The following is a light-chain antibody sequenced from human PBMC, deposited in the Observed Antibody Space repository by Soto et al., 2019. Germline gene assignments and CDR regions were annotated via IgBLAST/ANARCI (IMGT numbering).Light chain of an antibody. CDR2: GAS. CDR3: QQYNKWPLT. CDR1: QSVRSN. Sequence: EIVMTQSPATLSVSPGERATLSCRASQSVRSNLAWYQQKPGQAPRLLIYGASTRATGIPVRFSGSASGTEFTLSISSLQSEDYTVYYCQQYNKWPLTFGQGTKVDI. V-gene: IGKV3-15*01. J-gene: IGKJ1*01.